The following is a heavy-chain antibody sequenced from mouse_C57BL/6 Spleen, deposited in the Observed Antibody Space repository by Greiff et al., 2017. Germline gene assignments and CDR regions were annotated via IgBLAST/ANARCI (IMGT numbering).Heavy chain of an antibody. J-gene: IGHJ4*01. D-gene: IGHD3-2*02. Sequence: ESGPGMVKPSQSLSLTCTVTGYSITSGYDWHWIRHFPGNKLEWMGYISYSGSTNYHPSLKSRISITHDTSKNHFFLKLNSVTTEDTATYYCAREGDSSKYAMDYWGQGTSVTVSS. CDR2: ISYSGST. V-gene: IGHV3-1*01. CDR3: AREGDSSKYAMDY. CDR1: GYSITSGYD.